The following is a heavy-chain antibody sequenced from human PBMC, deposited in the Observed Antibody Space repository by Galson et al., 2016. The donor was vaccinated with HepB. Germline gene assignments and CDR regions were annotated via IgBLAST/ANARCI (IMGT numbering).Heavy chain of an antibody. J-gene: IGHJ5*02. CDR3: ARSTAVSGRRSWGYLDP. Sequence: SETLSLTCTLSGGSIDTVAFYWAWIRQTPGKGLEWIGSIYHTGSTYLSASLKSRVIMSVDKSMNQFSLTLRSLTVADSAVYYCARSTAVSGRRSWGYLDPWGQGTLVSGSS. CDR2: IYHTGST. D-gene: IGHD6-19*01. CDR1: GGSIDTVAFY. V-gene: IGHV4-39*01.